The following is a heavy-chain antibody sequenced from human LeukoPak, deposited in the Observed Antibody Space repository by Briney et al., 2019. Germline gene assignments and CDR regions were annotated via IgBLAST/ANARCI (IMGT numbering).Heavy chain of an antibody. Sequence: GGSLRLSCAASGYSFNAYAMSWVRQAPGKGLEWVSSITGVGNTIIYADSVKGRFTISRDYSKNTLFLQMNSLRVEDTAIYYCAKRGDYYSYYYVMEVWGQGTTVIVSS. CDR2: ITGVGNTI. CDR1: GYSFNAYA. CDR3: AKRGDYYSYYYVMEV. V-gene: IGHV3-23*01. D-gene: IGHD2-21*02. J-gene: IGHJ6*02.